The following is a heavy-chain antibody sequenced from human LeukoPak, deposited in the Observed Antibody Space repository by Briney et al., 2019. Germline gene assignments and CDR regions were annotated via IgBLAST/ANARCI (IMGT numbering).Heavy chain of an antibody. V-gene: IGHV4-59*01. J-gene: IGHJ4*02. D-gene: IGHD3-10*01. CDR2: IYYSGST. CDR1: GGSISSYY. Sequence: SETLSLTCTVSGGSISSYYWSWIRQPPGKGPEWIGYIYYSGSTNYNPSLKSRVTISVDTSKNQFSLKLSSVTAADTAVYYCARAKKWFGETYYFDYWGQGTLVTVSS. CDR3: ARAKKWFGETYYFDY.